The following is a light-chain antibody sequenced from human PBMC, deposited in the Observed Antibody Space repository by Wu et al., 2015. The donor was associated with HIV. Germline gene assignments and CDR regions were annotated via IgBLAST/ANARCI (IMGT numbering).Light chain of an antibody. CDR3: QQYGSSPR. V-gene: IGKV3-20*01. J-gene: IGKJ2*03. CDR1: QSVSSRH. CDR2: GAS. Sequence: EIVLTQSPGTLSLSPGERATLSCRASQSVSSRHLAWYQQKPGQAPRLLIYGASSRATGIPDRFSGSGSGTDFTLTINRLEPEDFAVYYCQQYGSSPRFGQGTKLEIK.